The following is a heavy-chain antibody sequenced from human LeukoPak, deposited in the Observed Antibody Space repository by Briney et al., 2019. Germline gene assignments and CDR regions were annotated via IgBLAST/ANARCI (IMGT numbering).Heavy chain of an antibody. CDR2: ISYDGSNN. V-gene: IGHV3-30-3*01. J-gene: IGHJ4*02. CDR3: ARTTPTHYYDSSGPGGY. CDR1: GGTFSSYA. Sequence: SCKASGGTFSSYAMHWVRQAPGKGLEWVAVISYDGSNNYYADSVKGRFTISRDNSKNTLYLQMNSLRAEDTAVYYCARTTPTHYYDSSGPGGYWGQGTLVTVSS. D-gene: IGHD3-22*01.